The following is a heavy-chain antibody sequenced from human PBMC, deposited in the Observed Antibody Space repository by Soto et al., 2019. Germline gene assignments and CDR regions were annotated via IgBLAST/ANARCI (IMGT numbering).Heavy chain of an antibody. CDR1: GDSVSSNSVG. Sequence: SQTLSLTCAISGDSVSSNSVGWHWVRQSPSRGLEWLGRTYYRSKWITDYAPSLKSRITFSPDISKNQFSLQLRSVTPEDTAVYHCARNFQSAFAYWGRGTLVTGSS. CDR2: TYYRSKWIT. J-gene: IGHJ4*02. V-gene: IGHV6-1*01. CDR3: ARNFQSAFAY.